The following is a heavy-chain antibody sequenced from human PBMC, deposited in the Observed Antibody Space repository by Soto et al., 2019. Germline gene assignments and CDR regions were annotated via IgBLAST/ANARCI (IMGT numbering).Heavy chain of an antibody. CDR1: GFTFSTYG. Sequence: PGGSLRLSCAASGFTFSTYGMSWVRQAPGKGLEWVSSISGSGSSAYFADSVKGRFTISRDNSKNTLYLQMSSLRDDDTAVYYCAKPLLEYLLWNYYFDYWGQGTLVTVSS. D-gene: IGHD3-3*01. J-gene: IGHJ4*02. V-gene: IGHV3-23*01. CDR2: ISGSGSSA. CDR3: AKPLLEYLLWNYYFDY.